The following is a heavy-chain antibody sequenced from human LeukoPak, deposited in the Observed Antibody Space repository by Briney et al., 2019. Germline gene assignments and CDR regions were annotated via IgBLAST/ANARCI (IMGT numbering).Heavy chain of an antibody. V-gene: IGHV1-2*06. J-gene: IGHJ4*02. CDR2: IDPNSGDT. CDR1: GYTFTGYY. CDR3: AFIGRYCSSTSCSFDY. Sequence: ASVKVSCKASGYTFTGYYMHWVRQAPGQGLEWIGRIDPNSGDTNFAQKFQGRVTMTRDTSISTAYMELSRLRSDDTAVYYCAFIGRYCSSTSCSFDYWGQGTLVTVSS. D-gene: IGHD2-2*01.